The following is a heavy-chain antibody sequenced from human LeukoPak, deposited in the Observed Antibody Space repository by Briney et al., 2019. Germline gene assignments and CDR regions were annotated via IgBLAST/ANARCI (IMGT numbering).Heavy chain of an antibody. Sequence: GGSLRLSCAASGFTFSSYAMSWVRQARGKGLEWVSAIGGSGGSTYYADSVKGRFTISRDNSKNTLYLQMNSLRAEDTAIYYCVRDNAYTFDYWGQGTLVTVSS. CDR1: GFTFSSYA. CDR2: IGGSGGST. V-gene: IGHV3-23*01. J-gene: IGHJ4*01. D-gene: IGHD5-24*01. CDR3: VRDNAYTFDY.